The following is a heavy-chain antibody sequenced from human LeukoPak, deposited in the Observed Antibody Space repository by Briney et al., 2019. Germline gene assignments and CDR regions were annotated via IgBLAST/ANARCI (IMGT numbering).Heavy chain of an antibody. CDR3: TSERRGDHVTRDY. Sequence: GGSLRLSCAASGFTFSNAWMSWVRQAPGKGLEWVGRIKSKTDGGTTDYAAPVKGRFTISRDDSKNTLYLQMNSLKTEDTAVYYCTSERRGDHVTRDYWGQGTLVTVSS. V-gene: IGHV3-15*01. J-gene: IGHJ4*02. D-gene: IGHD2-21*01. CDR1: GFTFSNAW. CDR2: IKSKTDGGTT.